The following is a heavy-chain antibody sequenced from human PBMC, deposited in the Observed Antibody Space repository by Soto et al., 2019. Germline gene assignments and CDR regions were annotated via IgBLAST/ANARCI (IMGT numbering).Heavy chain of an antibody. CDR2: VGGSGFST. Sequence: LRLSCVASGFPFSSFSMSWVRQAPGKGLEWVSSVGGSGFSTYYADSVKGRFTISRDNSKSTLYLEMNSLRGDDTADYFCAKGSGLSVSYGYFDSWGQGTLVTVSS. D-gene: IGHD1-26*01. CDR1: GFPFSSFS. CDR3: AKGSGLSVSYGYFDS. J-gene: IGHJ4*02. V-gene: IGHV3-23*01.